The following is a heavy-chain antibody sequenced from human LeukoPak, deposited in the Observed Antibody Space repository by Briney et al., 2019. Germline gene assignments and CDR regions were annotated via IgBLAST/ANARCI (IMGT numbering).Heavy chain of an antibody. CDR2: IYYSGST. J-gene: IGHJ3*02. D-gene: IGHD3-22*01. Sequence: SETLSLTCTVSGGSISSHYWSWIRQPPGKGLEWIGYIYYSGSTNYNPSLKSRVTIPVDTSKNQFSLKLSSVTAADTAVYYCARVIGYYDKGGGAFDIWGQGTMVTVSS. CDR3: ARVIGYYDKGGGAFDI. V-gene: IGHV4-59*11. CDR1: GGSISSHY.